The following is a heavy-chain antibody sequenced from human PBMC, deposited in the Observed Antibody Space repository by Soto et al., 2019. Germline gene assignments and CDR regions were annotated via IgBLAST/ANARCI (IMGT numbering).Heavy chain of an antibody. Sequence: GGSLRLSCAASGFNFSDFYISWIRQAPGKGLEWVSFISGTGETIYYAESVKGRFTISRDNAQNSLDLQMNSLRDEDTAIYYCDSQLPGSRRKYYFHFWGQGTLVTVSS. CDR3: DSQLPGSRRKYYFHF. D-gene: IGHD1-26*01. V-gene: IGHV3-11*01. CDR1: GFNFSDFY. CDR2: ISGTGETI. J-gene: IGHJ4*02.